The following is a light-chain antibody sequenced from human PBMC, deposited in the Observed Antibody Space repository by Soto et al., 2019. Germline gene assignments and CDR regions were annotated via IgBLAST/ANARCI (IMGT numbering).Light chain of an antibody. V-gene: IGLV1-40*01. Sequence: QSVLTQPPSVSGAPGQRVAISCAGGVSNIGAHYDVHWYQQCSGTAPKLLIYDNDKRPSGVPDRFSGSKSGPSASLAISGLHVEDDADYYCQSYDSSLRTVVFGGGTKLTVL. CDR1: VSNIGAHYD. CDR2: DND. CDR3: QSYDSSLRTVV. J-gene: IGLJ2*01.